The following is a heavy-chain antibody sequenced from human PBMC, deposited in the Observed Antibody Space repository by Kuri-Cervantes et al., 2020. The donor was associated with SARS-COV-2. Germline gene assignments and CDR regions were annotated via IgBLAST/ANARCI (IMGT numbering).Heavy chain of an antibody. V-gene: IGHV3-30*02. CDR1: GFTFSSYD. CDR2: IRYDGSTK. J-gene: IGHJ3*02. CDR3: ARGGGYQLLSDDAFDI. D-gene: IGHD2-2*01. Sequence: GESLKISCAASGFTFSSYDMSWVRQAPGKGLEWVAFIRYDGSTKYYADSVKGRFTISRDNSKNTLYLQMNSLRAEDTAVYYCARGGGYQLLSDDAFDIWGQGTMVTVSS.